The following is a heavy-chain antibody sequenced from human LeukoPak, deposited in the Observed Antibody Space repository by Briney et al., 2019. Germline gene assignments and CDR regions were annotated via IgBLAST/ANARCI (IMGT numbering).Heavy chain of an antibody. J-gene: IGHJ4*02. D-gene: IGHD4-17*01. V-gene: IGHV3-21*01. Sequence: GGSLRLSCAASGFTFSSYSMNWVRQAPGKGLEWVSSISSSSSYIYYADSVKGRFTISRDNAKNSLYLQMNGLRAEDTAVYYCARDSAYGDYVDYWGQGTLVTVSS. CDR3: ARDSAYGDYVDY. CDR1: GFTFSSYS. CDR2: ISSSSSYI.